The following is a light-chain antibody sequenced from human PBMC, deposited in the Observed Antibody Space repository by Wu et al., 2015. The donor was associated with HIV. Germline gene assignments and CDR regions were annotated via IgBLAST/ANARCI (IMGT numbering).Light chain of an antibody. CDR2: DAS. V-gene: IGKV3-11*01. J-gene: IGKJ1*01. CDR1: QSVSSY. Sequence: ESVSTQSPATLSLSPGERATLSCRTSQSVSSYLAWYQQKPGQAPRLLIYDASNRATGIPARFSGSGSGTDFTLTISSLESEDFAVYYCQQRTNWPWTFGQGTKVEIK. CDR3: QQRTNWPWT.